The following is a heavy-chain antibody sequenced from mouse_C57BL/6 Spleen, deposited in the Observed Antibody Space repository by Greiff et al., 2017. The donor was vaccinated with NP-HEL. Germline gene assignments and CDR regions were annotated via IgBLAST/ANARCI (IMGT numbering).Heavy chain of an antibody. CDR3: ARSPYDYDGY. D-gene: IGHD2-4*01. CDR1: GYTFTSYW. V-gene: IGHV1-69*01. CDR2: IDPSDSYT. J-gene: IGHJ2*01. Sequence: QVHVKQPGAELVMPGASVKLSCKASGYTFTSYWMHWVKQRPGQGLEWIGEIDPSDSYTNYNQKFKGKSTLTVDKSSSTAYMQLSSLTSEDSAVYYCARSPYDYDGYWGQGTTLTVSS.